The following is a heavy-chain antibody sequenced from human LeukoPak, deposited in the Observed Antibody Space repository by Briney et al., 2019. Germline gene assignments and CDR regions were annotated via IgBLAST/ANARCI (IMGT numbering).Heavy chain of an antibody. Sequence: PSETLSLTCTVSGGSISSNYWSWIRRPPGKGLDWIGYIYYSGNTNYNPSLKSRVTISLDTSKNQFSLRLSPVTAADTAVYYCARHLRNNWFDPWGQGTLVTVSS. V-gene: IGHV4-59*08. CDR3: ARHLRNNWFDP. CDR2: IYYSGNT. J-gene: IGHJ5*02. CDR1: GGSISSNY.